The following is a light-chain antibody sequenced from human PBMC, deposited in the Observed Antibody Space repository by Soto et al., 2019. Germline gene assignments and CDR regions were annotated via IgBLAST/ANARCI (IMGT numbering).Light chain of an antibody. V-gene: IGKV3-11*01. CDR1: QSVSSY. Sequence: EIVLTQSPATLSLSPGERATLSCRASQSVSSYLAWYQQKPGQAPRLLFYDASNRATGIPARFSGSGSGTDFTLTISSLEPEDFAVYYCQQRSNWPWTFGQGTKVDIK. J-gene: IGKJ1*01. CDR2: DAS. CDR3: QQRSNWPWT.